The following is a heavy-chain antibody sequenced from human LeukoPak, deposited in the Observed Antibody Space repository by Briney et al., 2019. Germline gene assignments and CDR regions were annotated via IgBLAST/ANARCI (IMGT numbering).Heavy chain of an antibody. Sequence: GGSLRLSCAASGFTVSSNYMSWVRQAPGKGLEWGSVIYSDGSTYYADSVKGRFTISRDNSKNTLYLQLNNLRAEDTAVYFCARDRGSGGFFYFDYWGQGTLVTVSS. D-gene: IGHD3-10*01. J-gene: IGHJ4*02. V-gene: IGHV3-53*01. CDR3: ARDRGSGGFFYFDY. CDR1: GFTVSSNY. CDR2: IYSDGST.